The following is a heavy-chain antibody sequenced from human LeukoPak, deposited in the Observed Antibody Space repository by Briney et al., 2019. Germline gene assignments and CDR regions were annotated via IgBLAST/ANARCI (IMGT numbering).Heavy chain of an antibody. D-gene: IGHD6-13*01. CDR3: ARRLAAANTDAFDI. J-gene: IGHJ3*02. V-gene: IGHV5-51*01. CDR1: GYSFTSYW. CDR2: IYPGDSDT. Sequence: GKSLKISCKSSGYSFTSYWIGWVRQMPGKGLEWMGIIYPGDSDTRYSPSLQGQVTISADKSISTAYLQWSSLKASDTAMYYCARRLAAANTDAFDIWGQGTMVTISS.